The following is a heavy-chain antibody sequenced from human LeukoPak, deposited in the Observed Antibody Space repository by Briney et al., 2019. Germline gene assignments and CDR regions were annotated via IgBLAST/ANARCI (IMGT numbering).Heavy chain of an antibody. V-gene: IGHV3-30*02. CDR1: GFTFSSYG. CDR3: AKEGMHIAVAGRNAFDI. Sequence: GGSLRLSCAASGFTFSSYGMHWVRQAPGKGLEWVAVIWYDGSNKYYADSVKGRFTISRDNSKNTLYLQMNSLRAEDTAVYYCAKEGMHIAVAGRNAFDIWGQGTMVTVSS. J-gene: IGHJ3*02. D-gene: IGHD6-19*01. CDR2: IWYDGSNK.